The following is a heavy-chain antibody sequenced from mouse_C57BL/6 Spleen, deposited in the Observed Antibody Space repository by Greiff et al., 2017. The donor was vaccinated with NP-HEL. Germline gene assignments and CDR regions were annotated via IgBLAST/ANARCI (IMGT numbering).Heavy chain of an antibody. D-gene: IGHD4-1*01. V-gene: IGHV5-17*01. J-gene: IGHJ4*01. CDR3: ARPAGTGAMDY. Sequence: EVKLVESGGGLVKPGGSLKLSCAASGFTFSDYGMHWVRQAPEKGLEWVAYISSGSSTIYYADTVKGRFTLSRDNAKNTLFLQMTSLRSEDTAMYYCARPAGTGAMDYWGQGTSVTVSS. CDR2: ISSGSSTI. CDR1: GFTFSDYG.